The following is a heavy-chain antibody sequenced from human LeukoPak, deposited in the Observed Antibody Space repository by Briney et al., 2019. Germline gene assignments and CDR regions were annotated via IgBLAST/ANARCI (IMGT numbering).Heavy chain of an antibody. CDR2: VNPNSGVT. V-gene: IGHV1-2*02. CDR3: ARAVLLRGVIYYGMDV. Sequence: GASIKLAGKPSGYTFTFYYMHSLPQAPRQALEDRECVNPNSGVTNYAQKFQGRVTMTRDTSISTAYMELSRLRSDDTAVYYCARAVLLRGVIYYGMDVWGPGPTVTVSS. D-gene: IGHD3-10*01. J-gene: IGHJ6*02. CDR1: GYTFTFYY.